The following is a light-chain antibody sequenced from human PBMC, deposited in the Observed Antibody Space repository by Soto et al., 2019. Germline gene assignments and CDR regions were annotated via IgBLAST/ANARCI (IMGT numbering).Light chain of an antibody. J-gene: IGKJ1*01. Sequence: DIQMTQSPSTLSASVGERVTITCRASQSINNWLAWYQQKPGKAPKLFIFKASTLESGVPSRFSGSGSGTEFTLSISSLQPDDFATYFCQQYESFPRTFGQGTKVEI. CDR3: QQYESFPRT. V-gene: IGKV1-5*03. CDR1: QSINNW. CDR2: KAS.